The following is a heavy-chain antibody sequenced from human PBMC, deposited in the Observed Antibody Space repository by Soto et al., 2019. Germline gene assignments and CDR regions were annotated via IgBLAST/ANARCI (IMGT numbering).Heavy chain of an antibody. Sequence: SETLSLTCAVSGGSISSSRCHWGWIRQPPGKGLEWIASIKYSGTTFYNPSLKSRVIISVDRSKNQFSLKVSSVTAADTAVYYCARETYGDYVGYFDPWGQGTLVTVS. CDR1: GGSISSSRCH. CDR2: IKYSGTT. V-gene: IGHV4-39*07. D-gene: IGHD4-17*01. CDR3: ARETYGDYVGYFDP. J-gene: IGHJ5*02.